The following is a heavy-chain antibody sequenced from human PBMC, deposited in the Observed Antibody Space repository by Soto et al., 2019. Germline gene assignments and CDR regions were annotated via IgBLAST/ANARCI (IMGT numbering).Heavy chain of an antibody. Sequence: EVQLVESGGGLVQPGGSLRLSCEASGFTFTSYTMIWVRQSPGEGLEWLANIKEDGIQKNYVDPVKGRFTISRDNAKKSLYLQMNSLRVDDTAVYYCAREVWGPVDWGQGTLVTVSS. CDR1: GFTFTSYT. V-gene: IGHV3-7*01. D-gene: IGHD7-27*01. CDR2: IKEDGIQK. CDR3: AREVWGPVD. J-gene: IGHJ4*02.